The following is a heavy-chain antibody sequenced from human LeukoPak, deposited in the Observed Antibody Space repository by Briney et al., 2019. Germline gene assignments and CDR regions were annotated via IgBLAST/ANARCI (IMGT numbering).Heavy chain of an antibody. CDR3: ARDLHPKNRVGAMTS. Sequence: PGGSLRLSCAASGFTFSSYGMHWVRQAPGKGLEWVAVIWYDGSNKYYADSVKGRFTISRDNSKNTLYLLMNSLRAEDTAVYYCARDLHPKNRVGAMTSWGQGTLVTVSS. CDR1: GFTFSSYG. D-gene: IGHD1-26*01. CDR2: IWYDGSNK. V-gene: IGHV3-33*01. J-gene: IGHJ5*02.